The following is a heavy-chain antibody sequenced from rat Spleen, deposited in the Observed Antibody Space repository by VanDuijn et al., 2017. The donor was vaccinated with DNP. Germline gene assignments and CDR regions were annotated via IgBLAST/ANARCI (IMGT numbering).Heavy chain of an antibody. Sequence: EVHLVESGGGLVQPGRSLKLSCAASGFTFSNYGMAWVRQAPKKGLEWVATISYDGSRTYYRDSVKGRFTISRDNAKSTLYLQMDSLRSEDTATYYCGRGGLYYFDYWGQGVMVTVSS. CDR3: GRGGLYYFDY. CDR1: GFTFSNYG. V-gene: IGHV5-29*01. J-gene: IGHJ2*01. CDR2: ISYDGSRT.